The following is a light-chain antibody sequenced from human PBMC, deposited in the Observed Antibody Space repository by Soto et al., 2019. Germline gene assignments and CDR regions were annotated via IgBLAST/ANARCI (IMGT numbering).Light chain of an antibody. CDR2: EVS. CDR3: QQYYNWPRT. Sequence: DVVRTQTRLSLSVSPGQPASISGKSGQSLLHITGGTFLFWYLQKPGQSPQLLIYEVSARVSGVPDRFSGSGSGTEFTLTISSLQPEDFAVYYCQQYYNWPRTFGQGTKVDIK. CDR1: QSLLHITGGTF. V-gene: IGKV2-29*01. J-gene: IGKJ1*01.